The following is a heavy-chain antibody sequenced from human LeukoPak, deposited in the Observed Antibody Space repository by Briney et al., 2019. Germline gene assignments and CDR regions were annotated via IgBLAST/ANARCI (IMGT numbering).Heavy chain of an antibody. CDR2: ISSDGSSK. CDR3: ARVSWRYGGNCGGNLLGYFDY. D-gene: IGHD4-23*01. CDR1: GFTFSSYA. Sequence: GGSLRLSCAASGFTFSSYAMHWVRQAPGKGLEYVSTISSDGSSKYYVNSVKGRFTISRDNSKNTLYLQMSSLRAEDMAVYYCARVSWRYGGNCGGNLLGYFDYWGQGTLVTVSS. V-gene: IGHV3-64*01. J-gene: IGHJ4*02.